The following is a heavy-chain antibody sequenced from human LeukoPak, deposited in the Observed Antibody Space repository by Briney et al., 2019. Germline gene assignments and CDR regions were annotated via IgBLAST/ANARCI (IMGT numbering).Heavy chain of an antibody. CDR3: ARGTYYYGSGSPGLYGMDV. Sequence: GGSLRLSCAASGFTVSSNYMSWVRQAPGKGLEWVSVIYSGGSTYYADSVKGRFTISRDNSKNTLYLQMNSLRAEDTAVYYCARGTYYYGSGSPGLYGMDVWGQGTTVTVSS. V-gene: IGHV3-66*02. J-gene: IGHJ6*02. CDR2: IYSGGST. CDR1: GFTVSSNY. D-gene: IGHD3-10*01.